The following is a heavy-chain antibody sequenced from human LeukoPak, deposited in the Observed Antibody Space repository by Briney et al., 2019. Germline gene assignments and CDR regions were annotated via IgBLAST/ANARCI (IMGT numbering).Heavy chain of an antibody. CDR1: GYTFTGYY. V-gene: IGHV1-2*02. CDR2: INPNSGGT. Sequence: GASVKVSCKASGYTFTGYYMHWVRQAPGQGLEWMGWINPNSGGTNYAQKFQGRVTMTRDTSISTAYMELSRLRSDDTAVYYCARDIWNDKWCLLDYWGQGTLVTVSS. D-gene: IGHD1-1*01. J-gene: IGHJ4*02. CDR3: ARDIWNDKWCLLDY.